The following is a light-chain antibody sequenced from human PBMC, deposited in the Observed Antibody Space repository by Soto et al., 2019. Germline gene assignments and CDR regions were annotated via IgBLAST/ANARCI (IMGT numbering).Light chain of an antibody. Sequence: EIVMTQSPATLSVSPGERATLFCRASQSVSSTYLAWYQQKPGQAPRLLIYDASNRATGIPARFSGRVSGTDFTLTITSVEPEDFAVYYCQQRSNWPPITFGQGTRLEI. CDR3: QQRSNWPPIT. V-gene: IGKV3-11*01. CDR1: QSVSSTY. CDR2: DAS. J-gene: IGKJ5*01.